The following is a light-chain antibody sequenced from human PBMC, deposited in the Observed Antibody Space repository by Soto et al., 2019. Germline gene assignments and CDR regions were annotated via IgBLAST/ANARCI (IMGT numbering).Light chain of an antibody. CDR3: CSHAGDNTYV. CDR2: EVT. Sequence: QSVLTQPASVSGSPGQSITISCSGTSSDIGAYNYVSWYQQYPGKAPKLIIYEVTKRPSEVPDRFSGSKSGNTASLTVSGLQAEDEADYFCCSHAGDNTYVFGTGTKVTV. J-gene: IGLJ1*01. CDR1: SSDIGAYNY. V-gene: IGLV2-8*01.